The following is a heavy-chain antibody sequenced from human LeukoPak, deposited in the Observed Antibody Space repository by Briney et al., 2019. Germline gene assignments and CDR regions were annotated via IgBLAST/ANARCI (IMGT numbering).Heavy chain of an antibody. CDR3: ARESSGYYDFWSGYSHEDAFDI. D-gene: IGHD3-3*01. CDR2: MNPNSGNT. Sequence: ASVKVSCKASGYTFTSYDINWVRQATGQGLEWMGWMNPNSGNTGYAQKFQGRVTITRNTSISTAYMELSSLRSEDTAVYYCARESSGYYDFWSGYSHEDAFDIWGQGTMVIVSS. J-gene: IGHJ3*02. CDR1: GYTFTSYD. V-gene: IGHV1-8*03.